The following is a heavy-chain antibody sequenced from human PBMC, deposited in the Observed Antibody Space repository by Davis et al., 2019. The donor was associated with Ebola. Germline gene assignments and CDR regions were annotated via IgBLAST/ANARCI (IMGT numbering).Heavy chain of an antibody. CDR1: SGSLSSGGYY. CDR3: ARDRIVVVAGSYYYGMDV. CDR2: IYYKGST. D-gene: IGHD2-15*01. Sequence: MPPETLSLTCPVSSGSLSSGGYYCSRTRQHPGKGLEWIGYIYYKGSTYYNPSLKSRVTISVDTSKNQFSLKLSSVTAADTAVYYCARDRIVVVAGSYYYGMDVWGQGTTVTVSS. J-gene: IGHJ6*02. V-gene: IGHV4-31*03.